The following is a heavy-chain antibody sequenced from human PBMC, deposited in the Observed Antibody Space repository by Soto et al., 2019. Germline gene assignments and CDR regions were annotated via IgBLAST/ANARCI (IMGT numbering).Heavy chain of an antibody. D-gene: IGHD1-26*01. J-gene: IGHJ4*02. Sequence: QVQLVESGGGVVQPGRSLRLSCAASGFTFSSYGMHWVRQAPGKGLEWVAVISYDGSNKYYADSVKGRFTISRDNSKNTLYLQMNSLRAEDTAVYYCAKSRDVGEDWGQGTLVTVSS. CDR1: GFTFSSYG. CDR2: ISYDGSNK. V-gene: IGHV3-30*18. CDR3: AKSRDVGED.